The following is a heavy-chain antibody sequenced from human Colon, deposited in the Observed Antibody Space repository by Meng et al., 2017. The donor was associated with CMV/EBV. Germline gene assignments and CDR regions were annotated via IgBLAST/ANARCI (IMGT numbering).Heavy chain of an antibody. CDR3: ARWRDASNSNFDF. Sequence: GESLKISCQGSGYSFTNYWIGWVRQMPGKGLEWMGIIYPADSDTRYSPFFLGQVTISADKSTSTAFLQWSTLKASDTAMYYCARWRDASNSNFDFWGQGTLVTVSS. CDR2: IYPADSDT. D-gene: IGHD5-24*01. CDR1: GYSFTNYW. V-gene: IGHV5-51*01. J-gene: IGHJ4*02.